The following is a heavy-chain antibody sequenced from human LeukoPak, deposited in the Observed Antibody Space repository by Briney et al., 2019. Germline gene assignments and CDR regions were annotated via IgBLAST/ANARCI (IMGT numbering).Heavy chain of an antibody. CDR2: IYYCGST. CDR3: ARSELLWFGGVNSGFDY. J-gene: IGHJ4*02. V-gene: IGHV4-59*13. D-gene: IGHD3-10*01. Sequence: SSETLSLTCTVSGGSINSYYWRWLRKPPGKGLEWGGYIYYCGSTKLNPSLKSRVTISVDTSKNQFSLQLSSVTAADTAVYYCARSELLWFGGVNSGFDYWGQGTLVTVSS. CDR1: GGSINSYY.